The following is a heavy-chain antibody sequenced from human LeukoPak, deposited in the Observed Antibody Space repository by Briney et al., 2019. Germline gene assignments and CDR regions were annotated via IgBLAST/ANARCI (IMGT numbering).Heavy chain of an antibody. CDR1: GLTFDRYT. J-gene: IGHJ4*02. D-gene: IGHD6-19*01. Sequence: GGSLRLSRAASGLTFDRYTIHWVRQAPEKGRGWVSLIGRRDNNRYYADSVRGRFTISRDNSKNSLYLQMNSARTEDTGLYISAKEHRSGWPKPFSWGGGALVTVSS. CDR3: AKEHRSGWPKPFS. V-gene: IGHV3-43*01. CDR2: IGRRDNNR.